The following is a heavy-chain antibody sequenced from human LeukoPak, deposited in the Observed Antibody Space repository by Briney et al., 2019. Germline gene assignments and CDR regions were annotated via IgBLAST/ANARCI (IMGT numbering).Heavy chain of an antibody. J-gene: IGHJ4*02. V-gene: IGHV3-23*01. CDR3: AKRGVVIRVILVGFHKEAYYFDS. Sequence: GGSLRLSCAVSGITLSNYGMSWVRQAPGKGLEWVAGISGSGGGTNYADSVKGRFTISRDNPKNTLYLQMNSLRAEDTAVYFCAKRGVVIRVILVGFHKEAYYFDSWGQGALVTVSS. CDR1: GITLSNYG. D-gene: IGHD3-22*01. CDR2: ISGSGGGT.